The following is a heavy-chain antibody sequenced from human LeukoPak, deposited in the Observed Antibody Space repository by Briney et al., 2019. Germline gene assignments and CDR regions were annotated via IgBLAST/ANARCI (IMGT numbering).Heavy chain of an antibody. J-gene: IGHJ4*02. D-gene: IGHD4-17*01. Sequence: PGGSLRLSCTVSGYSISTSYYWGWIRQPPGKGLEWIGSIYHSGNTYYNPSLKSRVTISVDTSKNQFSLKLNSVTAADTAVYYCARAGYGDSDFDYWGQGTLVTVSS. CDR3: ARAGYGDSDFDY. CDR1: GYSISTSYY. CDR2: IYHSGNT. V-gene: IGHV4-38-2*02.